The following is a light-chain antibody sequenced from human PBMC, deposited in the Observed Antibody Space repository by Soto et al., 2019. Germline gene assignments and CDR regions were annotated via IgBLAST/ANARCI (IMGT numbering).Light chain of an antibody. J-gene: IGLJ2*01. CDR2: DVS. CDR1: NYDIGGYNY. V-gene: IGLV2-11*01. Sequence: QSALTQPRSVSGSPGQSVTISCTGTNYDIGGYNYVSWHQQHPAKAPKLMIYDVSKRPSGVPDRFSGSKSDNTASLTISGLQAEDEADYYCCSYAASYSVLFGGGTKLTVL. CDR3: CSYAASYSVL.